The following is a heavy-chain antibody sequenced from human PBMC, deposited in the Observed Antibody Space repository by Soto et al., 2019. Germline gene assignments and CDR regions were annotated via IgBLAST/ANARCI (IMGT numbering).Heavy chain of an antibody. D-gene: IGHD4-17*01. Sequence: GGSLRLSCAASGFTFDDYAMHWVRQAPGKGLEWVSGISWNSGSIGYADSVKGRFTISRDNAKNSLYLQMNSLRAEDTALYYCAKDIGYGDYRGHYYYYYGMDVWGQGTTVTVSS. J-gene: IGHJ6*02. CDR3: AKDIGYGDYRGHYYYYYGMDV. V-gene: IGHV3-9*01. CDR2: ISWNSGSI. CDR1: GFTFDDYA.